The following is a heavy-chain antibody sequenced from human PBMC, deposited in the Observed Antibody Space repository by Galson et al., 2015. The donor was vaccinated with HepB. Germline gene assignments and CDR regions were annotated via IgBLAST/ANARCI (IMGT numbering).Heavy chain of an antibody. V-gene: IGHV3-21*01. CDR2: ISSSSSYI. CDR1: GFTFSSYS. D-gene: IGHD3-16*01. CDR3: ARDGGVGSGPIDY. J-gene: IGHJ4*02. Sequence: SLRLSCAASGFTFSSYSMNWVRQAPGKGLEWVSSISSSSSYIYYADSVKGRFTISRDNAKHSLYLQMNSLRAEDTAVYYCARDGGVGSGPIDYWGQGTLVTVSS.